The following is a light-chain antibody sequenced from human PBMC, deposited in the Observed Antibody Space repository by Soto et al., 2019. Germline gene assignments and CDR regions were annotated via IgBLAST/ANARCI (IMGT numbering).Light chain of an antibody. CDR2: DVY. V-gene: IGLV2-14*01. CDR1: SSDVGGYDY. J-gene: IGLJ2*01. Sequence: QSALTQPASVSGSPGQSITISCTGTSSDVGGYDYVSWFQQYPGKAPRLMLYDVYRRPSGVSYRFSGSKSGNTASLTISGLQAEDEADYYCSSYTTTSTVVFGGGTKVTVL. CDR3: SSYTTTSTVV.